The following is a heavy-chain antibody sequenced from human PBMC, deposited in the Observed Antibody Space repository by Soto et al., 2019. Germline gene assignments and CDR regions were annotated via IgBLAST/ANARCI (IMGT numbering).Heavy chain of an antibody. J-gene: IGHJ6*02. CDR1: GFSFSKYG. D-gene: IGHD6-19*01. Sequence: QVLLVESGGGVVRPGRSLRLSCGASGFSFSKYGMHWVHQAPGEGLEWLSLISYDGSEKWYAESVKGRFTISRDNSKNTLYLQMNSLRGDDTAVYYCAKGYEVSPPVASGWYSNYFYGVDVWGRGTTVTVSS. CDR3: AKGYEVSPPVASGWYSNYFYGVDV. CDR2: ISYDGSEK. V-gene: IGHV3-30*18.